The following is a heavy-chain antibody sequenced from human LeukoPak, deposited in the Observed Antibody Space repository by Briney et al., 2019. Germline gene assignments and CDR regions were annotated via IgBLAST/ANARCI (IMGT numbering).Heavy chain of an antibody. V-gene: IGHV3-21*01. Sequence: GSLRLSCAASGSTFSSYSMNWVRQAPGKGLEWVSSISSSSSYIYYADSVKGRFTISRDNAKNSLYLQMNSLRAEDTAVYYCARGSEGYYDSIYYYYGMDVWGQGTTVTVSS. CDR2: ISSSSSYI. J-gene: IGHJ6*02. D-gene: IGHD3-22*01. CDR1: GSTFSSYS. CDR3: ARGSEGYYDSIYYYYGMDV.